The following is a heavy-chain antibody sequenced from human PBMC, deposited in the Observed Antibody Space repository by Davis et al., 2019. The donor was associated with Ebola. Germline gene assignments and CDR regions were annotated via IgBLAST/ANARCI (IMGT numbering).Heavy chain of an antibody. J-gene: IGHJ4*02. V-gene: IGHV1-18*01. Sequence: ASVKVSCKASGYTFSDYGITWVRQGPGQGLEWMGRISAHNGNTNYAQKLQDRVTMTTDTSTSTAYMELRSLRSDDTALYYCVRDRTGTALNPIPLGYWGQGTLVTVSS. CDR3: VRDRTGTALNPIPLGY. D-gene: IGHD5-18*01. CDR2: ISAHNGNT. CDR1: GYTFSDYG.